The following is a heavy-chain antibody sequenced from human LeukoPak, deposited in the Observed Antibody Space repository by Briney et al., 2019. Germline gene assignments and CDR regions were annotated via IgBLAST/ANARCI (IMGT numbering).Heavy chain of an antibody. CDR1: GGSISSHY. CDR2: IYYSGST. Sequence: PSETLSLTCTVSGGSISSHYWSWIRQPPGKGLEWIGYIYYSGSTNYNPPLKSRVTISVDTSKNQFSLKLSSVTAADTAVYYCASGFIPGYFDYWGQGTLVTVSS. CDR3: ASGFIPGYFDY. V-gene: IGHV4-59*11. J-gene: IGHJ4*02. D-gene: IGHD2-21*01.